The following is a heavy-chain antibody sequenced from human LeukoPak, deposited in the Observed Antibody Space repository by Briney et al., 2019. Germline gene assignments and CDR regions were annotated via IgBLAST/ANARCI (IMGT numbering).Heavy chain of an antibody. J-gene: IGHJ4*02. CDR2: IKSKTDGGTT. Sequence: GGSLRLSCAASGFTFSNAWMSWVRQAPGKGLEWVGRIKSKTDGGTTDYAAPVKGRFTISRDDSKNTLYLQMNSLKTEATAAYYCPPELYITILGVFFANFDTGGQGTLVTVSS. V-gene: IGHV3-15*01. CDR3: PPELYITILGVFFANFDT. CDR1: GFTFSNAW. D-gene: IGHD3-3*01.